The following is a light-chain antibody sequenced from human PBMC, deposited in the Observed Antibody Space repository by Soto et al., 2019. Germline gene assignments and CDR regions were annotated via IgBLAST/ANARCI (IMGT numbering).Light chain of an antibody. J-gene: IGKJ2*01. CDR2: LGS. Sequence: DIVMTQSPLSLPVTPGKPASISCRSSQSLLHSNGYNYLDWYLQKPGQSPQLLIYLGSNRASGVPDRFSGSGSGTDFTLKISRVEAGDVGVYYCMQALQTPRTFGQGTKLEIK. CDR3: MQALQTPRT. V-gene: IGKV2-28*01. CDR1: QSLLHSNGYNY.